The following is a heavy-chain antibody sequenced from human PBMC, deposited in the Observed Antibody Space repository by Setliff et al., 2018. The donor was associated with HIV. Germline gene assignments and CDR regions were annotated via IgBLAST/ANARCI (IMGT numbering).Heavy chain of an antibody. D-gene: IGHD4-17*01. J-gene: IGHJ6*03. V-gene: IGHV4-39*07. CDR3: ARVYGVTTLNYYYYYMDV. CDR1: GGSISSSSYY. Sequence: SETLSLTCTVSGGSISSSSYYWGWIRQPPGKGLEWIGSIYYSGSTYYNPSLKSRVTISVDTSKDQFSLKLSSVTAADTAVYYCARVYGVTTLNYYYYYMDVWGKGTTVTVSS. CDR2: IYYSGST.